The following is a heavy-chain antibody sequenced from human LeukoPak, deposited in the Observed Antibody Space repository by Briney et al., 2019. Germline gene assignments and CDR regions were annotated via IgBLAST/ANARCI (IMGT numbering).Heavy chain of an antibody. Sequence: GGSLRLSCAASGFTFSSYWMSWVRQAPGKGPVWVSRINSDGSSTIYADSVKGRFTISRDNAKNTLYLQMNSLRAEDTAVYYCARVAVVPAAYFDYWGQGTLVTVSS. CDR1: GFTFSSYW. D-gene: IGHD2-2*01. J-gene: IGHJ4*02. CDR3: ARVAVVPAAYFDY. V-gene: IGHV3-74*01. CDR2: INSDGSST.